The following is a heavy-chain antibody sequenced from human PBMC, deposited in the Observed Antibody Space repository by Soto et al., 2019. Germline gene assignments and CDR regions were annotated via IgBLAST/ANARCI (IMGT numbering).Heavy chain of an antibody. CDR1: GYTFTSYG. CDR3: ARVTRRLARRTDAFDI. CDR2: TSAYNGNT. V-gene: IGHV1-18*01. D-gene: IGHD6-19*01. Sequence: QVQLVQSGAEVKKPGASVKVSCKASGYTFTSYGISWVRQAPGQGLEWMGWTSAYNGNTNYVEKLQGRVTMTTDTSTSTAYMELRSLRSDDTAVYYCARVTRRLARRTDAFDIWGQGTMVTVSS. J-gene: IGHJ3*02.